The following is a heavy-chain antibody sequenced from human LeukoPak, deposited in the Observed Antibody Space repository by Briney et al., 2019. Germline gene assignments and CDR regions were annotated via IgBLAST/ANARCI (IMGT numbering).Heavy chain of an antibody. CDR2: ISSSSSTI. J-gene: IGHJ5*02. Sequence: GGSLRLSCAASGFTFSSYRMNWVRQAPGKGLECVSSISSSSSTINYADSVKGRFTISRDNAKNSLHLQMNSLRAEDTAVYYCARGYYGSGRSWFDPWGQGTLVTVSS. CDR3: ARGYYGSGRSWFDP. CDR1: GFTFSSYR. V-gene: IGHV3-48*01. D-gene: IGHD3-10*01.